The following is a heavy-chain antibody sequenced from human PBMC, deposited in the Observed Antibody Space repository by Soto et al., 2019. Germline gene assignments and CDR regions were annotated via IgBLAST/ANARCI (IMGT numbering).Heavy chain of an antibody. J-gene: IGHJ6*02. CDR3: ARYAPIMRKVTIFGVVMSPPYYYYGMDV. CDR1: GGTFSSYA. D-gene: IGHD3-3*01. CDR2: IIPIFGTA. V-gene: IGHV1-69*13. Sequence: SVKVSCKASGGTFSSYAISWVRQAPGQGLEWMGGIIPIFGTANYAQKFQGRVTITADESTSTAYMELSSLRSEDTAVYYCARYAPIMRKVTIFGVVMSPPYYYYGMDVWGQGTTVTVSS.